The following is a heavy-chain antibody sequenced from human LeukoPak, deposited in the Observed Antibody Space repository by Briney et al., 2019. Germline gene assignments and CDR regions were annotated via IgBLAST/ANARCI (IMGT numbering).Heavy chain of an antibody. CDR3: ARDRSLITMIVVVPTPDY. CDR2: INTNTGNP. V-gene: IGHV7-4-1*02. CDR1: GYTFTSYA. D-gene: IGHD3-22*01. J-gene: IGHJ4*02. Sequence: ASVKVSCKASGYTFTSYAMNWVRQAPGQGLEWMGWINTNTGNPTYAQGFTGRFVFSLDTSVSTAYLQTSSLKAEDTAVYYCARDRSLITMIVVVPTPDYWGQGTLVTVSS.